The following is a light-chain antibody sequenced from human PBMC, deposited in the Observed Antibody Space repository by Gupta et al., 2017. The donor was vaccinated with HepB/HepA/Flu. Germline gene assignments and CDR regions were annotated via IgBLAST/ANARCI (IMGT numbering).Light chain of an antibody. J-gene: IGKJ1*01. V-gene: IGKV1-17*01. CDR1: QGIRND. CDR3: RQENSYPST. Sequence: DVQMTQSPSSLSASVGDRVTITCRASQGIRNDLDWYQQKPGKAPKRLIYAASSLQSGVPSRFSGSGSGTEFTLTISSLQPEDFATYYCRQENSYPSTFGQGTKVEIK. CDR2: AAS.